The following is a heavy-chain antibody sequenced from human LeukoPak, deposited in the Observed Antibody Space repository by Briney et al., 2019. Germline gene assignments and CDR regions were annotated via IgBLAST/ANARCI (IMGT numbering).Heavy chain of an antibody. Sequence: GGSLRLSCAASGFPFSIYTMNWVRQAPGKGLEWVSSISGSSNDIYYADSVKGRFTISRDNAKNSLYLQMNSLRAEDTAVYYCATDYYCSGGSCDPPDWGQGTLVTVSS. CDR2: ISGSSNDI. J-gene: IGHJ4*02. CDR3: ATDYYCSGGSCDPPD. V-gene: IGHV3-21*01. D-gene: IGHD2-15*01. CDR1: GFPFSIYT.